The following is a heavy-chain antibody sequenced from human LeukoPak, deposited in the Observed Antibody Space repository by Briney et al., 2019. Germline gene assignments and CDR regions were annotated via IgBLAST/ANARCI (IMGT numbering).Heavy chain of an antibody. CDR1: GGSFSGYY. Sequence: SETLSLTCAVYGGSFSGYYWSWLRQPPGKGLEWIGEINHSGSTNYNPSLKSRVTISVDTSKNQFSLKLSSVTAADTAVYYCAILAAAVPYYYYGMDVWGQGTTVTVSS. V-gene: IGHV4-34*01. J-gene: IGHJ6*02. D-gene: IGHD6-13*01. CDR3: AILAAAVPYYYYGMDV. CDR2: INHSGST.